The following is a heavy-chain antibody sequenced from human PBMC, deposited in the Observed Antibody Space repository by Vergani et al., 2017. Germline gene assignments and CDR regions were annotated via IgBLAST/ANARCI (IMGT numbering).Heavy chain of an antibody. V-gene: IGHV5-51*01. D-gene: IGHD1-1*01. J-gene: IGHJ4*02. Sequence: EVELVQSGPEMRKPGASLKISCKGSEYRFGNYWIGWVRQMPGKGLEWMGIIYPADSDTRYSPSFQGQVTISADKSISTAFLQWDSLKASDTALYYCARHTTYTDSWGQGTLVTVSS. CDR2: IYPADSDT. CDR1: EYRFGNYW. CDR3: ARHTTYTDS.